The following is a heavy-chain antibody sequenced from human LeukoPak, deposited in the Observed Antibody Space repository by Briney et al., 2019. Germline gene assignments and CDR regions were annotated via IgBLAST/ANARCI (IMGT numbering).Heavy chain of an antibody. CDR3: AREYCSGGSCYLPFVGY. D-gene: IGHD2-15*01. Sequence: ASVKVSCKASGYTFTSYAMNWVRQAPGQGLEWMGWINTNTGNPTYAQGFTGRFVFSLDTSVSTAYLQISSLKAEDTAVYYCAREYCSGGSCYLPFVGYWGQGTLVTVSS. CDR1: GYTFTSYA. V-gene: IGHV7-4-1*02. J-gene: IGHJ4*02. CDR2: INTNTGNP.